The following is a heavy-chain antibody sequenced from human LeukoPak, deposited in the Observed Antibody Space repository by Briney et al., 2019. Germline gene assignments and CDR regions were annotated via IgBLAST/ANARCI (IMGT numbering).Heavy chain of an antibody. CDR1: GFTFTNFE. Sequence: GGSLRLSCAASGFTFTNFEMNWVRQAPGKGLEWVSYISYSGSTTSYADSVKGGFTISRDNAKNSLYLQMNSLRAEDTAVYYCARAGPPAFDPWGQGTLVTVSS. CDR3: ARAGPPAFDP. CDR2: ISYSGSTT. V-gene: IGHV3-48*03. J-gene: IGHJ5*02.